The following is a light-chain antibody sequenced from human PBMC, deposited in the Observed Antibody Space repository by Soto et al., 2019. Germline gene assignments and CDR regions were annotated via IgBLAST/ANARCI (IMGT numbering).Light chain of an antibody. CDR3: QHYDNLPLT. Sequence: DIQMTQSPSSLSASVGDRVTITCQASQDISKYLNWYQQKPGKAPKLLIYGASNLETGVPSRFSGSGSGTDFTFTISSLQPEDIATYYCQHYDNLPLTFGGGTKVEIK. CDR1: QDISKY. CDR2: GAS. J-gene: IGKJ4*01. V-gene: IGKV1-33*01.